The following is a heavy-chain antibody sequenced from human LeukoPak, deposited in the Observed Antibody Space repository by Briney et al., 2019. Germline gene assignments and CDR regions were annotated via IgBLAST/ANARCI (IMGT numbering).Heavy chain of an antibody. V-gene: IGHV3-30-3*01. D-gene: IGHD3-10*01. J-gene: IGHJ4*02. CDR2: ISYDGSNK. CDR3: ARGGHHYYGSGSYPD. CDR1: GFTFSSYA. Sequence: QPERSLRLSCAASGFTFSSYAMHWVRQAPGKGLEWVAVISYDGSNKYYADSVKGRFTISRDNSKNTLYLQMNSLRAEDTAVYYCARGGHHYYGSGSYPDWGQGTLVTVSS.